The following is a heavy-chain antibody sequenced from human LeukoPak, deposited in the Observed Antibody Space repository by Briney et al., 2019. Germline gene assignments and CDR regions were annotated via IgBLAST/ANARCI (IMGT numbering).Heavy chain of an antibody. CDR2: IYYSGST. CDR3: ARNPEGDMVRGVPIYYFDY. CDR1: GGSISSYY. J-gene: IGHJ4*02. V-gene: IGHV4-59*01. D-gene: IGHD3-10*01. Sequence: PSETLSLTCTVSGGSISSYYWSWIRQPPGKGLEWIGYIYYSGSTNYNPSLKSRVTISVDTSKNQFSLKLSSVTAADTAVYYCARNPEGDMVRGVPIYYFDYWGQGTLVTVSS.